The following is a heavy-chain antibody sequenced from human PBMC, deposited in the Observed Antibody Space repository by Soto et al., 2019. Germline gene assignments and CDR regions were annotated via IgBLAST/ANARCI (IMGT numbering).Heavy chain of an antibody. CDR2: IYYSGST. CDR3: ERQGIAVAGTGWFDP. D-gene: IGHD6-19*01. CDR1: GGWISSSRDY. J-gene: IGHJ5*02. Sequence: SETLSVTWPGCGGWISSSRDYWGWIGQPPGEGMEGIGSIYYSGSTYYNPSRKSRVTISVDTSQNKFYLRLSSGTAADTAVYYCERQGIAVAGTGWFDPWGQGNLVTV. V-gene: IGHV4-39*01.